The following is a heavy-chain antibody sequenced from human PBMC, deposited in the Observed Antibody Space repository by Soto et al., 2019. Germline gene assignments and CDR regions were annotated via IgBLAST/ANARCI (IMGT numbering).Heavy chain of an antibody. Sequence: QVQLQESGPGLVQPSQTLSLTCTVSGGSISSGGYYWSWIRQHPGTGLEWIGDISYSGSTYYNTSLKRRVNISLDTSRNHFAQLVNSVPAADPAVYYCARGVLHWGQGTLVTVS. CDR1: GGSISSGGYY. J-gene: IGHJ4*01. V-gene: IGHV4-31*03. CDR2: ISYSGST. CDR3: ARGVLH.